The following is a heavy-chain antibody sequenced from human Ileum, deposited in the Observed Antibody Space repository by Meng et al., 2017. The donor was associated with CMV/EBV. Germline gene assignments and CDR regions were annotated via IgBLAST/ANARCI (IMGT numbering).Heavy chain of an antibody. CDR1: GFAFSTYA. CDR2: IDATSTWI. Sequence: GGSLRLSGAASGFAFSTYAMTWVRQAPGKGLEWVSTIDATSTWIYYADSVKGRFTISRDNAKNSLYLQMSSLRAEDTALYYCTRELVAATAPNNGGQGTLVTVPQ. D-gene: IGHD1-26*01. J-gene: IGHJ4*02. V-gene: IGHV3-21*01. CDR3: TRELVAATAPNN.